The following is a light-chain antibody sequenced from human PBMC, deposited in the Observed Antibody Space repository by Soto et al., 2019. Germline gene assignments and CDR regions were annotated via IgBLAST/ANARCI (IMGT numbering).Light chain of an antibody. CDR1: SSDVGGYNY. J-gene: IGLJ1*01. CDR2: EVS. V-gene: IGLV2-14*01. Sequence: QSVLTQPASVSGSPGQSITISCTGTSSDVGGYNYVPWYQQHPGKAPKLMIYEVSNRPSGVSNRFSGSKSGNTASLTISGLQAEDEADYYCSSYTSSSTPYVFGTGTKVT. CDR3: SSYTSSSTPYV.